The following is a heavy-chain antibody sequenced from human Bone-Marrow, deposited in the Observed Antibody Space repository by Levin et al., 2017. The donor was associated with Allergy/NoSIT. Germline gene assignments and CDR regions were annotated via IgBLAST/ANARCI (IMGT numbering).Heavy chain of an antibody. V-gene: IGHV1-69*13. Sequence: ASVKVSCKASGGTFSSYTITWVRQAPGRGLEWMGGTMSIVGTTNYAQRFQDRVTITADESTSTAYMELSGLRSEDTALYYCSTSTIGGYYGLDVWGQGTTVTVSS. D-gene: IGHD1-26*01. CDR2: TMSIVGTT. CDR3: STSTIGGYYGLDV. CDR1: GGTFSSYT. J-gene: IGHJ6*02.